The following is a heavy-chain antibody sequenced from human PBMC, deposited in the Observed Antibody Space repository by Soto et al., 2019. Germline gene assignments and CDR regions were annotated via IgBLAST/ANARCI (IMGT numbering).Heavy chain of an antibody. Sequence: EVQLVESGGGLVKPGGSLRLSCAASGFTFSSYSMNWVRQAPGKGLEWVSSISSSSSYIYYADSVKGRFTISRDNAKNSLYLQMNSLRAEDTAVYYCARDLSEFLEWFGEWFDPWGQGTMVTVSS. D-gene: IGHD3-3*01. J-gene: IGHJ5*02. V-gene: IGHV3-21*01. CDR3: ARDLSEFLEWFGEWFDP. CDR1: GFTFSSYS. CDR2: ISSSSSYI.